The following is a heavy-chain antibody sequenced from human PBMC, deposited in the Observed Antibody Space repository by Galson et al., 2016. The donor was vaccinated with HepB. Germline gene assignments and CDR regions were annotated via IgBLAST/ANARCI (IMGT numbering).Heavy chain of an antibody. CDR1: GASINSRNW. D-gene: IGHD2/OR15-2a*01. J-gene: IGHJ5*02. CDR3: ARREGVSGNSLFDP. CDR2: VHHTGRT. V-gene: IGHV4-4*02. Sequence: SETLSLTCTVSGASINSRNWWSWVRQPPGKGLEWIGEVHHTGRTHYNPSLKSRVFISVDKTKKQFPLTLCSVTAADTAVYFCARREGVSGNSLFDPWGQGTPVTVSS.